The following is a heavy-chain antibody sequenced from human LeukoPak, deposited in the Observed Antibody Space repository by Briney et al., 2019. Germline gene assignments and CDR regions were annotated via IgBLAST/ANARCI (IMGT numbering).Heavy chain of an antibody. V-gene: IGHV3-74*01. J-gene: IGHJ4*02. D-gene: IGHD4-23*01. CDR1: GFTFSSHW. Sequence: GGSLRLSRAASGFTFSSHWMHWVRQAPGKALVWVSRISTDGSTTGYADSVKGRFTISRDNAKNTLYLQMNNLRADDTAVYYCTRARTVFTLFDSWGQGALVTVSS. CDR3: TRARTVFTLFDS. CDR2: ISTDGSTT.